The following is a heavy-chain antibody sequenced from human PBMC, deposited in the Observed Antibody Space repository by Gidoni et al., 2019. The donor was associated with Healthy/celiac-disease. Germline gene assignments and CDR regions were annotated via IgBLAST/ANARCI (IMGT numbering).Heavy chain of an antibody. CDR1: GGSISSSSYY. D-gene: IGHD2-2*01. CDR2: IYYSGST. V-gene: IGHV4-39*01. CDR3: ARLSRWVGGCSSTSCYPFDY. Sequence: QLQLQESGPGLVKPSETLSLTCTVSGGSISSSSYYWGWIRQPPGKGLEWIGSIYYSGSTYYNPSLKSRVTISVDTSKNQFSLKLSSVTAADTAVYYCARLSRWVGGCSSTSCYPFDYWGQGTLVTVSS. J-gene: IGHJ4*02.